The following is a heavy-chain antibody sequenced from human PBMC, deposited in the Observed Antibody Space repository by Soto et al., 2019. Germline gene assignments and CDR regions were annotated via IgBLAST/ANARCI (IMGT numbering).Heavy chain of an antibody. CDR1: GFTFSSYG. V-gene: IGHV3-33*01. CDR2: IWYDGSNK. CDR3: SRALAMVRGLSDY. J-gene: IGHJ4*02. D-gene: IGHD3-10*01. Sequence: QVQLVESGGGVVQPGRSLRLSCAASGFTFSSYGMHWVRQAPGKGLEWVAVIWYDGSNKYYADSVKGRFTSSRDNSKNTLYLQMNSLRAEDTAVYYCSRALAMVRGLSDYWGQGTLVTVSS.